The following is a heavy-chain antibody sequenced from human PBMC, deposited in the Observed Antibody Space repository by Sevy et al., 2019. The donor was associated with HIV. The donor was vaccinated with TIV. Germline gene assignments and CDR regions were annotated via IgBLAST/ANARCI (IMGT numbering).Heavy chain of an antibody. V-gene: IGHV3-33*01. CDR1: GFTLSDYD. D-gene: IGHD3-10*01. Sequence: GGSLRLSCTASGFTLSDYDMHWVRQAPGKGLEWVAVVWYDGINKYYGDSVKGRFTISRDNSKNTLYLQMNSLRAEDTAVYYCARDNLLPVMVSMVRGALSYYFDYWGQGTLVTVSS. CDR2: VWYDGINK. J-gene: IGHJ4*02. CDR3: ARDNLLPVMVSMVRGALSYYFDY.